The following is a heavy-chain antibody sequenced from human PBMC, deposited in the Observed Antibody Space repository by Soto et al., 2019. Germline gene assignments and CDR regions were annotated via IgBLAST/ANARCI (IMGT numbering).Heavy chain of an antibody. CDR2: IIPLFGTT. V-gene: IGHV1-69*01. D-gene: IGHD3-10*01. CDR1: GDTFKNCV. CDR3: AAELGFGNLSGV. Sequence: QVQVVQSGVEVRRPGSSVKVSCKASGDTFKNCVISWVRQAPGQGLEWMGGIIPLFGTTDFAKRFQARLTITTDESTTTAYMELSRLRSENTATYYCAAELGFGNLSGVGGQGTTVIVSS. J-gene: IGHJ6*02.